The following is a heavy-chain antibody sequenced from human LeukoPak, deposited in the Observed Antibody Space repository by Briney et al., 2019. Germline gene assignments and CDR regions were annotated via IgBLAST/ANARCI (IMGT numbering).Heavy chain of an antibody. V-gene: IGHV1-69*05. CDR2: IIPIFGTS. CDR1: GGTFSRYV. D-gene: IGHD5-18*01. CDR3: ATARDTAMDPFDY. Sequence: SVKVSCKSSGGTFSRYVISWVRQAPGQGLEWMGRIIPIFGTSKYAQKFQGRVTFTTDESTSTAYMEVSSLRSEDTAVYYCATARDTAMDPFDYWGQGALVTVSS. J-gene: IGHJ4*02.